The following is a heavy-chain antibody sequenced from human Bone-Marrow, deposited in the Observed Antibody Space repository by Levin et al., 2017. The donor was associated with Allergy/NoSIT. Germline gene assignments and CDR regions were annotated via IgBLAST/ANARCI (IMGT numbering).Heavy chain of an antibody. D-gene: IGHD5-24*01. J-gene: IGHJ3*02. CDR2: ISTRSTTS. V-gene: IGHV3-48*01. CDR1: RFTFSSYS. Sequence: GGSLRLSCVASRFTFSSYSMNWVRQAPGKGLEWVSYISTRSTTSYYADSVKGRFTISRDNAKNSLYLQLNSLRAEDTATYYCARGAVVDGSPDAFDIWGQGTMVTVSS. CDR3: ARGAVVDGSPDAFDI.